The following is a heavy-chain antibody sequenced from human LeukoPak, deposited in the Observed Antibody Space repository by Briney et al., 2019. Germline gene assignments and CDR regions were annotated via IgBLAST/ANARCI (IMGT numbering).Heavy chain of an antibody. CDR2: ISGSSDTT. D-gene: IGHD5-18*01. CDR1: GFTFSTYA. J-gene: IGHJ4*02. CDR3: ANREGGYTYDPFDY. V-gene: IGHV3-23*01. Sequence: PGGSLRLSCAASGFTFSTYAMSWVRQAPGRGLEWVSAISGSSDTTYYADSVKGRFTISRDNSKNTLYLQMNSLRAEDTAVYYCANREGGYTYDPFDYWGQGTLVTVS.